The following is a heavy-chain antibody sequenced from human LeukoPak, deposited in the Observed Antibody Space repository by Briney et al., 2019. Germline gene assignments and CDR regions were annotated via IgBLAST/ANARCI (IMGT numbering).Heavy chain of an antibody. CDR3: AREAYCSSTSCPGRYFDY. CDR1: GGTFSSYA. Sequence: SVKVSCKASGGTFSSYAISWVRQAPEQGLEWMGGIIPIFGTANYAQKFQGRVTITADESTSTAYMELSSLRSEDTAVYYCAREAYCSSTSCPGRYFDYWGQGTLVTVSS. D-gene: IGHD2-2*01. CDR2: IIPIFGTA. J-gene: IGHJ4*02. V-gene: IGHV1-69*13.